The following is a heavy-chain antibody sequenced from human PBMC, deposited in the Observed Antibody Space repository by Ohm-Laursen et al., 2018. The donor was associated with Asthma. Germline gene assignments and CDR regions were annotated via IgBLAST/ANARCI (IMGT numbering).Heavy chain of an antibody. CDR1: GFTFSSYG. Sequence: SLRLSCAASGFTFSSYGMHWVRQAPGKGLEWVAVIWYDGSNKYYADSVKGRFTISRDNSKNTLYLQMNSLRAEDTAVYYCARDDRVKGYYYDSSGYSPFDYWGQGTLVTVSS. J-gene: IGHJ4*02. D-gene: IGHD3-22*01. CDR2: IWYDGSNK. CDR3: ARDDRVKGYYYDSSGYSPFDY. V-gene: IGHV3-33*01.